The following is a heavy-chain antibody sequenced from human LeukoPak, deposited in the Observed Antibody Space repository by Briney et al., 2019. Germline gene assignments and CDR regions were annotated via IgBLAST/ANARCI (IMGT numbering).Heavy chain of an antibody. CDR3: ARADGYYYYYGMDV. CDR2: IYYSGST. CDR1: GGSISSYY. J-gene: IGHJ6*02. V-gene: IGHV4-59*01. Sequence: SETLSLTCTVSGGSISSYYWSWIRQPPGKGLEGSGYIYYSGSTNYNPSLKSRVTISVNTSKNQFSLKLSSVTAADTAVYYCARADGYYYYYGMDVWGQGTTVTVSS.